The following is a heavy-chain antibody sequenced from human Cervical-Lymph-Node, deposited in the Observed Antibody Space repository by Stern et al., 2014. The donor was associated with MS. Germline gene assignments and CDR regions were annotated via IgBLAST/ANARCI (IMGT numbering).Heavy chain of an antibody. V-gene: IGHV1-69*04. Sequence: QVQLVQSGAEVKKPGSSMNVSCKTSGGTFSSSYAITWMRQAPGQGLEWMGRIIPILGLANYAQKFQARVIITADKSTSTSYLELSSLRSEDTAVYYCARGVVSNRAAATLHNLFDPWGPGTLVTVSS. J-gene: IGHJ5*02. D-gene: IGHD2-15*01. CDR1: GGTFSSSYA. CDR3: ARGVVSNRAAATLHNLFDP. CDR2: IIPILGLA.